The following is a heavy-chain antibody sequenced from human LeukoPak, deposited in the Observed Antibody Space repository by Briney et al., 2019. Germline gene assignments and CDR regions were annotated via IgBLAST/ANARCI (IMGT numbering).Heavy chain of an antibody. V-gene: IGHV3-20*04. CDR2: INWNGGST. CDR3: ANQDSSGYYLSGYFAY. J-gene: IGHJ4*02. D-gene: IGHD3-22*01. Sequence: GGSLRLSCAASGFTFDDYGMSWVRQAPGKGLEWVSGINWNGGSTGYADSVKGRFTISRDNAKNSLYLQMNSLRAEDTAVYYCANQDSSGYYLSGYFAYWGQGILVTVSS. CDR1: GFTFDDYG.